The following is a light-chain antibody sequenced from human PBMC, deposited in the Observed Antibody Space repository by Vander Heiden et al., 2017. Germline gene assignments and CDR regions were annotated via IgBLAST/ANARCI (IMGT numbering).Light chain of an antibody. CDR2: KAY. CDR1: QSISSW. CDR3: QQYKSYRWT. Sequence: DIQMTQSPSTLSASVGDRVTITCRASQSISSWLAWYQQKPGKAPKLLIYKAYSLESGVPSRFSGSGSGTEFTLTISSLQPDDFATYYCQQYKSYRWTFGQGTKVEIK. V-gene: IGKV1-5*03. J-gene: IGKJ1*01.